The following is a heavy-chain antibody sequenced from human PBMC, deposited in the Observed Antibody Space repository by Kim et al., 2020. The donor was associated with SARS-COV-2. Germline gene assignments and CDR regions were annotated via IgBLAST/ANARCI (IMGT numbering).Heavy chain of an antibody. V-gene: IGHV3-20*01. CDR1: GFTFDDYG. J-gene: IGHJ4*02. CDR3: VRGFFQGRFDC. Sequence: GGSLRLSCAASGFTFDDYGMSWVRQTPGKGLEWISGISRSGGSTDYIDSAKGRFTISRDNAKNSLYLQMNSLRVDDTALYHCVRGFFQGRFDCWGQGTLVTVSS. CDR2: ISRSGGST.